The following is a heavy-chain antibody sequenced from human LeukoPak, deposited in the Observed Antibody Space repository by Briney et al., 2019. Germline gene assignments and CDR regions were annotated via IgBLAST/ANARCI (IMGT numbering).Heavy chain of an antibody. CDR1: GFTFSSYA. CDR3: AKASGYSYGPNYYFDY. J-gene: IGHJ4*02. V-gene: IGHV3-23*01. Sequence: GGSLRLSCAASGFTFSSYAMSWVRQAPGKGLEWVSAISGSGGSTYYADSVKGRFTISRDNSKNTLYLQMNSLRVEDTAVYYCAKASGYSYGPNYYFDYWGQGTLVTVSS. D-gene: IGHD5-18*01. CDR2: ISGSGGST.